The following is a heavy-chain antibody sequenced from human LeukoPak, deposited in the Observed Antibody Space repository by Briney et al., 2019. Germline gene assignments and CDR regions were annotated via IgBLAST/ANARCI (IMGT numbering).Heavy chain of an antibody. V-gene: IGHV4-31*03. J-gene: IGHJ1*01. CDR3: ARDPHD. CDR2: VHHSGVT. Sequence: SETLSLTCTVSGDSIVRGDYYWSWLRQHPGKGLEWIGYVHHSGVTRYSSSLKSRVDLSADATKGQFSLKMISLTAADTAVYYCARDPHDWGQGTLVTVSS. CDR1: GDSIVRGDYY.